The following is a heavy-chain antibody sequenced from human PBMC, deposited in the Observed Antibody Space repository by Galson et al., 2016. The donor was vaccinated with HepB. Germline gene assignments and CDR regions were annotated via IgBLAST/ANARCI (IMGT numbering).Heavy chain of an antibody. Sequence: SLRLSCAASGFAFGSHWMHWVRQVPGKGLVWASRINSDGTISNYADSVKGRFTISRDNAKNTLYLQMNSLRAEDTAVYFCVRDHSVVPTTAYNWFDPWGRGTLVTVSS. D-gene: IGHD4-23*01. CDR1: GFAFGSHW. J-gene: IGHJ5*02. CDR3: VRDHSVVPTTAYNWFDP. CDR2: INSDGTIS. V-gene: IGHV3-74*01.